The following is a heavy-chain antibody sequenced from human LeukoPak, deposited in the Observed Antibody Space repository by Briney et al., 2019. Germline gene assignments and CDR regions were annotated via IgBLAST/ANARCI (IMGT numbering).Heavy chain of an antibody. V-gene: IGHV3-7*01. D-gene: IGHD3-22*01. CDR3: ARDPFSYYYDPHYMDV. CDR1: GFTFSSYW. CDR2: IKQDGSEK. J-gene: IGHJ6*03. Sequence: GGSLRLSXAASGFTFSSYWMSWVRQAPGKGLEWVANIKQDGSEKYCVDSVKGRFTISRDNAKNSLYLQMNSLRAEDTAVYYCARDPFSYYYDPHYMDVWGKGTTVTVSS.